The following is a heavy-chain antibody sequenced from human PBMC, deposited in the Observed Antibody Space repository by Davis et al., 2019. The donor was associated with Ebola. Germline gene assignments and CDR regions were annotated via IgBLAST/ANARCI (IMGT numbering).Heavy chain of an antibody. CDR2: ISGSGGST. CDR1: GFTFSSYS. D-gene: IGHD6-19*01. Sequence: GESLKISCAASGFTFSSYSMNWVRQAPGKGLEWVSAISGSGGSTYYADSVKGRFTISRDNSKNTLYLQMNSLRAEDTAVYYCAKDPRGAVAGTCYFDYWGQGTLVTVSS. J-gene: IGHJ4*02. CDR3: AKDPRGAVAGTCYFDY. V-gene: IGHV3-23*01.